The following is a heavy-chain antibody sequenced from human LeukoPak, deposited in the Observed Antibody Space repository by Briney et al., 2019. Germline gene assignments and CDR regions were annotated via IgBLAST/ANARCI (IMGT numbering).Heavy chain of an antibody. CDR3: AKGDSGFYFYFDY. CDR1: EFTFSNYG. Sequence: GKSLRLSCAASEFTFSNYGMHWVRQAPGKGLELVAGISSDGSEEYYADSVEGRFTISRDNPKNTLYLEMNSLRAEDTAVYYCAKGDSGFYFYFDYWGQGTLATVSS. D-gene: IGHD3-22*01. CDR2: ISSDGSEE. J-gene: IGHJ4*02. V-gene: IGHV3-30*18.